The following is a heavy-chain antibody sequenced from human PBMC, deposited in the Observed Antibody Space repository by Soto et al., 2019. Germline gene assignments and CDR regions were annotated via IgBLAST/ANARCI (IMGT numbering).Heavy chain of an antibody. CDR2: IYNSGNS. V-gene: IGHV4-30-2*01. J-gene: IGHJ5*02. Sequence: QLHLQESGSGLVKHSQTLSLTCTVSGGSLSSGDYSWRWIRKPPGKGLEWIGYIYNSGNSYYNPSLKSRVTISVDMSENLFSLKLTSVTAADTAVYYCARGESGALNWFDTWCQGTLVTVSS. D-gene: IGHD2-15*01. CDR3: ARGESGALNWFDT. CDR1: GGSLSSGDYS.